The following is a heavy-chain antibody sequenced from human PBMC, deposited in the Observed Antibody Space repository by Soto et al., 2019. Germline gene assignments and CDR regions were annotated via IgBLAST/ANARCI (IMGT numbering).Heavy chain of an antibody. J-gene: IGHJ4*02. CDR2: ISGHDGNT. CDR3: ARHRFNYYDDTVYYYFDY. CDR1: GYSFTSYC. D-gene: IGHD3-22*01. Sequence: ASVKVSCKASGYSFTSYCISWVRQAPGQGPEWMGWISGHDGNTNHPQSLQGRVTMTTDTSRNTAYMELRSLRSDDTAVYYCARHRFNYYDDTVYYYFDYWGQGTLVTVSS. V-gene: IGHV1-18*04.